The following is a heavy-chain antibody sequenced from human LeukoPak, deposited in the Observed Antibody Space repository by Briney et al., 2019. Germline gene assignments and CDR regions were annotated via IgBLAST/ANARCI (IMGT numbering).Heavy chain of an antibody. J-gene: IGHJ5*02. CDR1: GFTFSSYG. Sequence: GRSLRLSCAASGFTFSSYGMHWARQAPGKGLEWVAVISYDGSNKYYADSVKGRFTISRDNSKNTLYLQMNSLRAEDTAVYYCAKRVDNWFDPWGQGTLVTVSS. CDR3: AKRVDNWFDP. D-gene: IGHD2-15*01. V-gene: IGHV3-30*18. CDR2: ISYDGSNK.